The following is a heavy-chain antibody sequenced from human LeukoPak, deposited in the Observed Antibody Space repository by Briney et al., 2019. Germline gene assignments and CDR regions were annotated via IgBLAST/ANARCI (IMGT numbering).Heavy chain of an antibody. CDR1: GYAFTGYY. Sequence: ASVKVSCKASGYAFTGYYIYWVRQAPGQGHEWMGWINPNSGGTNYAQTVQGRVTMTRDTSISTAYMELSSLRSDDTAVYYCAREGHTSGFSDSWGQGTLVTVSS. D-gene: IGHD3-22*01. V-gene: IGHV1-2*02. J-gene: IGHJ4*02. CDR3: AREGHTSGFSDS. CDR2: INPNSGGT.